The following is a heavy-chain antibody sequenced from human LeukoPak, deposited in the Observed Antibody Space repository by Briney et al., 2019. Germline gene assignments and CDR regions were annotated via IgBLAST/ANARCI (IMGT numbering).Heavy chain of an antibody. CDR2: INSDGSSA. CDR3: AKAPAAEFDP. Sequence: PGGSLRLSCLASGFSISSYWMHWVRQVPGKGLVWVSQINSDGSSAIYADYAKGRFTISRDNSKSTLYLQMNSLRPEDTAVYYCAKAPAAEFDPWGQGTLVTVSS. V-gene: IGHV3-74*01. D-gene: IGHD6-25*01. J-gene: IGHJ5*02. CDR1: GFSISSYW.